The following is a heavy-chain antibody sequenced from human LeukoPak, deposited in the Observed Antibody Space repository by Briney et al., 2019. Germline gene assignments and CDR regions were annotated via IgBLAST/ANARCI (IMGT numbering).Heavy chain of an antibody. CDR1: GGSTSSYY. CDR2: IYTRVST. D-gene: IGHD3-16*01. J-gene: IGHJ1*01. CDR3: ATAVGGTIYLQH. Sequence: SETLSLTCTVSGGSTSSYYWSWILHPPGRGREWIGYIYTRVSTNYNPPLKSRVTISVDTSKNQFSLQLSSVTAADTAVYYCATAVGGTIYLQHWGQGTLVTVSS. V-gene: IGHV4-4*09.